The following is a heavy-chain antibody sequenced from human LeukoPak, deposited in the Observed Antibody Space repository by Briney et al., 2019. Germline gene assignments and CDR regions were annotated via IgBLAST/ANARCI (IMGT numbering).Heavy chain of an antibody. Sequence: GGSLRLSCAASGFTFSAYAMSWVRQAPGKGLEWVSAISGSGGSTYYADSVKGRFTISRDNSKNTLYLQMNSLRAEDTAVYYCARDRYLWLRAFDIWGQGTMVTVSS. CDR3: ARDRYLWLRAFDI. V-gene: IGHV3-23*01. J-gene: IGHJ3*02. CDR1: GFTFSAYA. D-gene: IGHD5-18*01. CDR2: ISGSGGST.